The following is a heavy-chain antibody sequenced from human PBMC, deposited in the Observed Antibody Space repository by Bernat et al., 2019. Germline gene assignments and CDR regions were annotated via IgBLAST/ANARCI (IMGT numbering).Heavy chain of an antibody. D-gene: IGHD5-24*01. CDR1: GFTFSSYG. Sequence: QVQLVESGGGVVQPGGSLRLSCAASGFTFSSYGMHWVRQAPGKGLAWVAFIRYDGSNKYYADSVKGRFTISRDNSKNTLYLQMNRLRAEDTAVYYCAKCQAERWLQLPTGAWGQGTLVTVSS. V-gene: IGHV3-30*02. CDR3: AKCQAERWLQLPTGA. J-gene: IGHJ4*02. CDR2: IRYDGSNK.